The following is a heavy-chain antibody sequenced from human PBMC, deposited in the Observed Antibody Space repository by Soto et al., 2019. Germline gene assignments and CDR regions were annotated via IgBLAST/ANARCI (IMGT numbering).Heavy chain of an antibody. D-gene: IGHD3-3*01. CDR2: TYYRSKWYN. J-gene: IGHJ6*02. Sequence: SQTLSLTCAISGDSVSSNSAAWNWIRQSPSRGLEWLGRTYYRSKWYNDYAVSVKSRITINPDTSKNQFSLQLNSVTPEDTAVYYCARDPSYDFWSGFQGDYYYYYGMDVWGQGTTVTVPS. CDR1: GDSVSSNSAA. V-gene: IGHV6-1*01. CDR3: ARDPSYDFWSGFQGDYYYYYGMDV.